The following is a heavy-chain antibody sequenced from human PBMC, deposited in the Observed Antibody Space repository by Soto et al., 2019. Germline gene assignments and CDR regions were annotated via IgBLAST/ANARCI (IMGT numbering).Heavy chain of an antibody. CDR3: ARGGRTPHYYDSSGYPDAFDI. V-gene: IGHV4-34*01. CDR1: GGSFSAYY. Sequence: QVQLQQWGAGLLKPSETLSLTCAVYGGSFSAYYWSWIRQPPGKGLEWIGEINHSGSTNYNPSLKSRVTISVDTSKNQFSLKLSSVTAADTAVYYCARGGRTPHYYDSSGYPDAFDIWVQGTMVTVSS. J-gene: IGHJ3*02. CDR2: INHSGST. D-gene: IGHD3-22*01.